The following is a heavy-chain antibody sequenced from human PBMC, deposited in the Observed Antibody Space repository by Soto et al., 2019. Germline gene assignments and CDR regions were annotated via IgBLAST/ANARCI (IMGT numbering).Heavy chain of an antibody. CDR1: SYPISSGYY. D-gene: IGHD5-12*01. CDR2: IHHSGST. Sequence: SETLSLTCAVSSYPISSGYYWGFIRQPPGKGLECIGIIHHSGSTYYNPSLRSRITISVDTSKNQFSLKMPSVTAADTAVYYCARSSGYVPGGYWGQGILVTSPQ. V-gene: IGHV4-38-2*01. CDR3: ARSSGYVPGGY. J-gene: IGHJ4*02.